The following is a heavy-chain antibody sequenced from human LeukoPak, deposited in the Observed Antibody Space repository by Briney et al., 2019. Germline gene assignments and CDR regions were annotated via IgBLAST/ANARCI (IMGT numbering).Heavy chain of an antibody. CDR3: ARYYYDFWSGNPWYFDY. D-gene: IGHD3-3*01. CDR1: GYSFTSYW. Sequence: GESLKISCKGSGYSFTSYWIGWVRQMPGKRLEWMGIIYPGDSDTRYSPSFQGQVTISADKSISTAYLQWSSLKASDTAMYYCARYYYDFWSGNPWYFDYWGQGTLVTVSS. V-gene: IGHV5-51*01. CDR2: IYPGDSDT. J-gene: IGHJ4*02.